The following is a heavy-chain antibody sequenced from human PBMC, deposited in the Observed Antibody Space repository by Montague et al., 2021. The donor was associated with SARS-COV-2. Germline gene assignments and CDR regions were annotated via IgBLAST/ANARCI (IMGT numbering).Heavy chain of an antibody. CDR3: AREESVGLGYYGMDV. CDR1: GFIFSSYE. Sequence: SLRLSCAASGFIFSSYEMNWVRQAPGKGLEWVSYISSSGSTIYYXDSVKGRFTISRDNAKNSLYLQMNSLRAEDTAVYYCAREESVGLGYYGMDVWGQGTTVTVSS. D-gene: IGHD3-10*01. J-gene: IGHJ6*02. CDR2: ISSSGSTI. V-gene: IGHV3-48*03.